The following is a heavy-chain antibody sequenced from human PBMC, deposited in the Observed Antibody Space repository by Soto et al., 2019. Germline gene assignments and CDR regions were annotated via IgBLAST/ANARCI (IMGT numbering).Heavy chain of an antibody. CDR2: ISSSSIYT. Sequence: LRLSCAASGFTFSDYYMSWLRQAPGKGLEWVSYISSSSIYTNYADSVKGRFTISRDNAKNSLYLQMNTLRAEDTAVYYCARKNGSSLESSFYSWAQGTLVTVSS. J-gene: IGHJ4*02. CDR1: GFTFSDYY. V-gene: IGHV3-11*06. D-gene: IGHD6-6*01. CDR3: ARKNGSSLESSFYS.